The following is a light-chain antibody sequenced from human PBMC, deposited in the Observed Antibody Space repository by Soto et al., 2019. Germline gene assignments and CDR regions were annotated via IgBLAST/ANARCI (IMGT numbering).Light chain of an antibody. CDR2: DAS. V-gene: IGKV1-5*01. J-gene: IGKJ1*01. Sequence: DIQMTQSPSTLSASVGDRVSFTCRASQSVSSWLAWYQQKPGKAPKLLIYDASSLESGVPSRFSGSGSGTEFTLTPSSLQPDDFATFYRQQEGWTFGQGTKVEI. CDR3: QQEGWT. CDR1: QSVSSW.